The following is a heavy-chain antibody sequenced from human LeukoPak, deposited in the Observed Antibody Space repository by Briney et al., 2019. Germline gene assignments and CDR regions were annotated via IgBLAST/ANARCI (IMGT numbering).Heavy chain of an antibody. CDR3: ARDKGALDY. D-gene: IGHD1-26*01. CDR2: INSDGSTT. CDR1: GFTFSNYW. J-gene: IGHJ4*02. Sequence: GGSLRLSCAASGFTFSNYWMHWVRHAPGKGLVWVSRINSDGSTTRYADSVKGRFTISRDNAKNTVYLQMNSLRAEDTAVYHCARDKGALDYWGQGTLVTVSS. V-gene: IGHV3-74*01.